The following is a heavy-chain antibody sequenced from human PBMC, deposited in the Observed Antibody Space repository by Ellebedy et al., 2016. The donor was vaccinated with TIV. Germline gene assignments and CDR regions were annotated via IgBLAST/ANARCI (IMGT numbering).Heavy chain of an antibody. CDR2: INPDSGST. D-gene: IGHD6-13*01. CDR3: ARVRRGSSGMDV. J-gene: IGHJ6*02. Sequence: ASVKVSCKTSGYVFTAYYIHWVRQAPGQGLEWMGWINPDSGSTNFAQKFHGRVTMTRDTSVNTAYMELSRLESADTAVYYCARVRRGSSGMDVWGQGTTVTVS. CDR1: GYVFTAYY. V-gene: IGHV1-2*02.